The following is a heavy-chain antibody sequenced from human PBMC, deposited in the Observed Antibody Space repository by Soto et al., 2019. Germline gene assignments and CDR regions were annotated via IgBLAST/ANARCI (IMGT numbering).Heavy chain of an antibody. CDR3: AVVAATDLGGGYYGMDV. V-gene: IGHV3-53*01. J-gene: IGHJ6*02. CDR2: IYSGGST. CDR1: GFTVSSNY. Sequence: GGSLRLSCAASGFTVSSNYMSWVRQAPGKGLEWVSVIYSGGSTYYADSVKGRFTISRDNSKNTLYLQMNSLRAEDTAVYYCAVVAATDLGGGYYGMDVWGQGTTVTVSS. D-gene: IGHD2-15*01.